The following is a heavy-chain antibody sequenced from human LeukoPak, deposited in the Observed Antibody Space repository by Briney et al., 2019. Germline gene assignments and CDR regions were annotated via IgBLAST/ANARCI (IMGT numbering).Heavy chain of an antibody. CDR1: GFTFSSYE. CDR3: ARARDGPFEY. D-gene: IGHD5-24*01. Sequence: GGSLRLSCAASGFTFSSYEMNWVRQAPGKGLEWLSHITNSGSSIQYADSVKGRFTISRDNAKNSLYLQMNSLRAEDTAVYYCARARDGPFEYWGQGTLVTVSS. CDR2: ITNSGSSI. J-gene: IGHJ4*02. V-gene: IGHV3-48*03.